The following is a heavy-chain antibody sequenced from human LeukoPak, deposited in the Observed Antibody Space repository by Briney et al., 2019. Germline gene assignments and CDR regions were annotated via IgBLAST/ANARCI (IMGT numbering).Heavy chain of an antibody. CDR3: SWYLDY. Sequence: EGSLRLSCAASAFTVGTNYMTWVRQAPGKGLGWVSSIYSDSSTYYADSVKGRFTISRDNSKNTLYLQMNSLRAEDTAVYCRSWYLDYWGQGTLVTVSS. CDR2: IYSDSST. CDR1: AFTVGTNY. V-gene: IGHV3-66*01. D-gene: IGHD6-13*01. J-gene: IGHJ4*02.